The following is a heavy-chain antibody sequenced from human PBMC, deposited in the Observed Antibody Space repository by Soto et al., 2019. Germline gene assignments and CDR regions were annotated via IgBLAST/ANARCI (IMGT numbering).Heavy chain of an antibody. V-gene: IGHV1-18*01. Sequence: QVQMVQSGAEVKKTGASVKVSCKTSVYTFTTLGINWVRQAPGQGLEWMGCLTAYDGKRNFAQKFQDRLSMTMDISTSTGYMELSGLRSDDTAVYFCARGLTYGDFDYWGRGTQVAVSS. D-gene: IGHD3-10*01. CDR2: LTAYDGKR. CDR3: ARGLTYGDFDY. CDR1: VYTFTTLG. J-gene: IGHJ4*02.